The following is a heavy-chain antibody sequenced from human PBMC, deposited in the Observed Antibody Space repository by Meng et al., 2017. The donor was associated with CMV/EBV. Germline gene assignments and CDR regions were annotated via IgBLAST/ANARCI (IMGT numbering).Heavy chain of an antibody. V-gene: IGHV4-39*07. Sequence: GSGPDLVKPSETLSLTCTVSGGSISSSSYYWGWIRQPPGKGLEWIGSIYYSGSTYYNPSLKSRVTISVDTSKNQFSLKLSSVTAADTAVYYCAREGNYYGSGSYYAYWGQGTLVTVSS. D-gene: IGHD3-10*01. CDR1: GGSISSSSYY. CDR2: IYYSGST. J-gene: IGHJ4*02. CDR3: AREGNYYGSGSYYAY.